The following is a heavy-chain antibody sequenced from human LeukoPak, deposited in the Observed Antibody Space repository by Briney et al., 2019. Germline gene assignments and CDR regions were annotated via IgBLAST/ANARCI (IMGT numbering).Heavy chain of an antibody. V-gene: IGHV3-23*01. Sequence: GGSLRLSCAASGFTFSTYGMSWVRQAPGKGLEWVSSISSNSANTYYADSVKGRFTISRDNSKNTLYLQMNSLRAEDTAVYYCAKDGTGCGGDCYSDYWGQGTLVTVSS. J-gene: IGHJ4*02. CDR1: GFTFSTYG. D-gene: IGHD2-21*02. CDR2: ISSNSANT. CDR3: AKDGTGCGGDCYSDY.